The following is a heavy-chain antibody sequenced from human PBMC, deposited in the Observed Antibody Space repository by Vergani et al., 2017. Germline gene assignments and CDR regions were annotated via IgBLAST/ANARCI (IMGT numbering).Heavy chain of an antibody. CDR1: GYTFTGYF. Sequence: QVQLVQSGAEVKKPGASVKVSCKASGYTFTGYFIHWVRQAPGQGLEWMGWINPNSGGANYAQKFQGRVTMTRDTSISTAYMELSSLIIDDTAVYYCARDFGWLRLSNWFEPWGQGTLVTVSS. J-gene: IGHJ5*02. V-gene: IGHV1-2*02. D-gene: IGHD5-12*01. CDR3: ARDFGWLRLSNWFEP. CDR2: INPNSGGA.